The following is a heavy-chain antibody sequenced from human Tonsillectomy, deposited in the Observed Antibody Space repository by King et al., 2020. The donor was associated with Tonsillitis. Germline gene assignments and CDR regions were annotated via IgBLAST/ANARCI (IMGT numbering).Heavy chain of an antibody. Sequence: QLVQSGAEVKKPGASVKVSCKISGYTLTELSMHWVRQAPGKGLEWMGSFDPEDGETIYAQKFQGRVTMTEDTSTDTAYMELSSLRSEDTAVYYCATVTPLLDYYHNGMDVWGQGTTVTVSS. J-gene: IGHJ6*02. CDR1: GYTLTELS. V-gene: IGHV1-24*01. CDR2: FDPEDGET. CDR3: ATVTPLLDYYHNGMDV.